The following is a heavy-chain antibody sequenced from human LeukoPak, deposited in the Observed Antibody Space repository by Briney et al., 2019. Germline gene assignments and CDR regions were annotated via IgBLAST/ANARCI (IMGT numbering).Heavy chain of an antibody. J-gene: IGHJ4*02. CDR2: IYYSGST. CDR1: GGSISSYY. Sequence: SETLSLTCTVSGGSISSYYWSWIRPPPGKGLELIGYIYYSGSTNYNPSLKSRVTISVDTSKNQFSLKLSSVTAADTAVYYCARVSSGVYFDYWGQGTLVTVSS. CDR3: ARVSSGVYFDY. V-gene: IGHV4-59*01. D-gene: IGHD2-15*01.